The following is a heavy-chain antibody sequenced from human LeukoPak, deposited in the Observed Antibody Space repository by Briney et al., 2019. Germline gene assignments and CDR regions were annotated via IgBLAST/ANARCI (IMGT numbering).Heavy chain of an antibody. CDR3: ARGGYGDSPFDY. CDR2: LYYGETT. Sequence: SEILSLTCTVSGGPISSYFCSWIRQPPGKGLEWIGYLYYGETTNYNPSLKSRVTISVDTSKNQFSLKLSSVTAADTAVYYCARGGYGDSPFDYWGQGTLVTVSS. D-gene: IGHD4-17*01. CDR1: GGPISSYF. J-gene: IGHJ4*02. V-gene: IGHV4-59*01.